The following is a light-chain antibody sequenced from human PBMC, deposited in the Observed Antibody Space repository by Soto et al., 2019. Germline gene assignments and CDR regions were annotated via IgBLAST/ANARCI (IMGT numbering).Light chain of an antibody. CDR1: QSISSW. CDR3: QQYNSYLYT. V-gene: IGKV1-5*01. J-gene: IGKJ2*01. Sequence: DIQMTQSPSTLSASVGDRVTITCRASQSISSWLAWYQQKPGKAPKLLIYDASSLKSGVPSRFSGSGSRTEFTLTISSLQPDDFATYYCQQYNSYLYTFGQGTKLEIK. CDR2: DAS.